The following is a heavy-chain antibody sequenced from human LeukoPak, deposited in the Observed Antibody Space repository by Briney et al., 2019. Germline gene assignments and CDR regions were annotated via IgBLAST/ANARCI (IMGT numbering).Heavy chain of an antibody. V-gene: IGHV4-39*01. J-gene: IGHJ4*02. CDR1: GGSISRSSYY. D-gene: IGHD3-3*02. Sequence: PSETLSLTCSVSGGSISRSSYYWGWIRQPPGKGLQWIGSIYYSGTTYYSPSLKSRVTISVDTSKNQFSLKLSSVTAADTAVYYCARSVHSSDYWGQGTLVTVSS. CDR2: IYYSGTT. CDR3: ARSVHSSDY.